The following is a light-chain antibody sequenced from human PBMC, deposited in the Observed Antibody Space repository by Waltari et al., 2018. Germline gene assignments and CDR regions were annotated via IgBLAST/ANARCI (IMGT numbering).Light chain of an antibody. CDR1: SSNIGAGFD. J-gene: IGLJ3*02. CDR2: GSS. V-gene: IGLV1-40*01. CDR3: QSYDTSLSGSV. Sequence: QSVLTQPPSVSGAPGQRVTIPCTGSSSNIGAGFDVNWYQQLPGTAPKLLIFGSSNRPSGVPDRFTGSKSGTSASLAITGLQAEDEADYHCQSYDTSLSGSVFGGGTKLTVL.